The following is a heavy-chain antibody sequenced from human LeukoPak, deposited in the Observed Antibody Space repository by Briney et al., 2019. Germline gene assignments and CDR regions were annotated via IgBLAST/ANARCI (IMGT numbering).Heavy chain of an antibody. V-gene: IGHV4-61*02. CDR1: GGSISSSSYY. Sequence: KSSETLSLTCTVSGGSISSSSYYWSWIRQPAGKGLEWIGRIYTSGSINYNPSLKSRVTISVDTSKNQFSLKLSSVTAADTAVYYCARGVTVVNSDFWGQGTLVTVSS. J-gene: IGHJ4*02. D-gene: IGHD4-23*01. CDR2: IYTSGSI. CDR3: ARGVTVVNSDF.